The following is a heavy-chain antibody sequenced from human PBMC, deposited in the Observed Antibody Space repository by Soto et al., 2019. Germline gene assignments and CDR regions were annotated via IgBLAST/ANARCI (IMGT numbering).Heavy chain of an antibody. CDR2: IKTDSGDT. V-gene: IGHV1-2*02. Sequence: ASVKVSCKASGYSFAGYLLHWVRQAPGQGLEWMGWIKTDSGDTKYARKFQGRVTMTRDTSTSTGYMELSSLRSDDTAVYHCTRGTGFWSGYYRYYGMDVWGQGTTVTVSS. CDR1: GYSFAGYL. D-gene: IGHD3-3*01. CDR3: TRGTGFWSGYYRYYGMDV. J-gene: IGHJ6*02.